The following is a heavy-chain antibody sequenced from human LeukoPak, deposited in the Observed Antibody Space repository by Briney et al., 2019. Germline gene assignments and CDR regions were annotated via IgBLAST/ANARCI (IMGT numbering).Heavy chain of an antibody. CDR3: VKEYDCHGDCYTSYDS. J-gene: IGHJ4*02. Sequence: PGGSLRLSCAASGFSVSSDFMHWVRQAPGKGLEWVSVFHPDDHPDGTVYYADSVRGRFTISRDNRRQSLFLQMNSLRSEDTALYFCVKEYDCHGDCYTSYDSWGQGTLVTVSS. CDR1: GFSVSSDF. V-gene: IGHV3-43*02. D-gene: IGHD2-21*02. CDR2: FHPDDHPDGTV.